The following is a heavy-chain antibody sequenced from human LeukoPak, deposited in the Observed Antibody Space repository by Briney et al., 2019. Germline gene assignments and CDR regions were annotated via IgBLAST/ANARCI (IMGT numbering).Heavy chain of an antibody. J-gene: IGHJ4*02. CDR3: AKDLYYYDSSGPFDY. D-gene: IGHD3-22*01. V-gene: IGHV3-74*01. Sequence: PGGSLRLSCTGSGFTFSIHRIHWVRQVPGKGLVCVSHINNDGSGATYADSVRGRFTVSRDNAKNSLYLQMNSLRAEDTALYYCAKDLYYYDSSGPFDYWGQGTLVTVSS. CDR2: INNDGSGA. CDR1: GFTFSIHR.